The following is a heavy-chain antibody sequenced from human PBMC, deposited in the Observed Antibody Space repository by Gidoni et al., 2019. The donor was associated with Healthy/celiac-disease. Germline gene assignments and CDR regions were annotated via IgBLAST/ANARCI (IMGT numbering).Heavy chain of an antibody. J-gene: IGHJ4*02. CDR2: INHSGST. Sequence: GLEWIGEINHSGSTNYNPSLKSRVTISVDTSKNQFSLKLSSVTAADTAVYYCARGISRYSSSWPYYFDYWGQGTLVTVSS. D-gene: IGHD6-13*01. V-gene: IGHV4-34*01. CDR3: ARGISRYSSSWPYYFDY.